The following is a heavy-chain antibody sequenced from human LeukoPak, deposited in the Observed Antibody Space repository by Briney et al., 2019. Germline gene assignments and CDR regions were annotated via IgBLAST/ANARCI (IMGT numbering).Heavy chain of an antibody. Sequence: GGSLRLSCVASGFTFGSYAMSWVRQAPGKGLEWVSAISGSSGGTYYADSVKGRFTISRDNFRNTLYLQMNSLRAEDTAIFYCAKEASSYSSWYYSDAFDFWGRGTMVTVSS. CDR1: GFTFGSYA. CDR2: ISGSSGGT. CDR3: AKEASSYSSWYYSDAFDF. J-gene: IGHJ3*01. D-gene: IGHD6-13*01. V-gene: IGHV3-23*01.